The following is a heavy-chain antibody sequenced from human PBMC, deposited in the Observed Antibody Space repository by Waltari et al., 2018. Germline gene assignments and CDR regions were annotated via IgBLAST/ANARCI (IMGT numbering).Heavy chain of an antibody. CDR1: GFTFSSYW. Sequence: DVQLVESGGGLVQPGGSLRLSCAASGFTFSSYWMSWVRQAPGKGLEWVANIKQDGSEKYYVDSVKGRFTISRDNAKNSLYLQMNSLRAEDTAVYYCARENGDYAWYFDLWGRGTLVTVSS. J-gene: IGHJ2*01. V-gene: IGHV3-7*01. CDR3: ARENGDYAWYFDL. CDR2: IKQDGSEK. D-gene: IGHD4-17*01.